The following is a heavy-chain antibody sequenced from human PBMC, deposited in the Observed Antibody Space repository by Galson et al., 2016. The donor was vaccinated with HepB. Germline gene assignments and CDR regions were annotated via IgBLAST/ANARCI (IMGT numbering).Heavy chain of an antibody. CDR3: ARGGRWYDTNDSQFIEF. V-gene: IGHV3-33*01. Sequence: SLRLSCAASGFNLSNFGMHWVRQAPGKGLEWVAVIWYDGSNKYYVDPVKGRFTISRDNSKNTLYLQMNSLRAEDTAVYYCARGGRWYDTNDSQFIEFWGQGTLVTVSP. CDR1: GFNLSNFG. J-gene: IGHJ4*02. CDR2: IWYDGSNK. D-gene: IGHD1-1*01.